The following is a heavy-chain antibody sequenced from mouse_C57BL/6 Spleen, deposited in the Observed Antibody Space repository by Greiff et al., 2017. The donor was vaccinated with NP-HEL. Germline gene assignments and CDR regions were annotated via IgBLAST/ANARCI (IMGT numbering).Heavy chain of an antibody. CDR1: GFNIKDYY. V-gene: IGHV14-2*01. J-gene: IGHJ1*03. D-gene: IGHD1-1*01. CDR2: IDPEDGET. Sequence: EVQLQQSGAELVKPGASVKLSCTASGFNIKDYYMHWVKQRTEQGLEWIGRIDPEDGETKYAPNFQGKATITADKSSNTAYLQLSSLTSEDTAVYYCARMYYYGSSLWYFDVWGTGTTVTVSS. CDR3: ARMYYYGSSLWYFDV.